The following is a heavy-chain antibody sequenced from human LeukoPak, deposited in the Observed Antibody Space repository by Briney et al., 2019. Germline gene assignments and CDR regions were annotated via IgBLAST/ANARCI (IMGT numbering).Heavy chain of an antibody. D-gene: IGHD3-22*01. J-gene: IGHJ3*02. CDR3: ARDTAYYGSSGYPSTFDI. V-gene: IGHV3-48*03. Sequence: GGSLRLSCAASGFTFSSYEMNWVRQAPGKGLEWVSYISSSGSTIYYADSVKGRFTISRDNAKNTLFLQMNSLTPEDAGVYYCARDTAYYGSSGYPSTFDIWGRGTMVAVSS. CDR2: ISSSGSTI. CDR1: GFTFSSYE.